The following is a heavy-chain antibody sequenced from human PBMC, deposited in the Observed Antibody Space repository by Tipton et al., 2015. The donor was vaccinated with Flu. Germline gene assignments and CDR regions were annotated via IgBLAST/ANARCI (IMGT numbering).Heavy chain of an antibody. CDR3: ARVEGVFHYYYYMDV. Sequence: TLSLTCTVSGGSISSYYWSWIRQPAGKGLEWIGRIYTSGSTNYNPSLKSRVTMSVDTSKNQFSLKLSSVTAADTAVYYCARVEGVFHYYYYMDVWGKGTTVTVSS. J-gene: IGHJ6*03. CDR1: GGSISSYY. V-gene: IGHV4-4*07. D-gene: IGHD2-21*01. CDR2: IYTSGST.